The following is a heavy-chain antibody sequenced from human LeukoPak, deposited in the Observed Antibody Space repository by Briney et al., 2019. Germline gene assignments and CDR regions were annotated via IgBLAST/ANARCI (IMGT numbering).Heavy chain of an antibody. CDR2: IYYSGST. V-gene: IGHV4-59*11. CDR1: GGSISSHY. D-gene: IGHD3-3*01. CDR3: ARVTKNDFWSGYLYPAYFGWFDP. J-gene: IGHJ5*02. Sequence: SETLSLTCTVSGGSISSHYRSWIRQPPGKGLEWVGYIYYSGSTNYNPSLKSRVTISVDTSKNQFSLKLSSVTAADTAVYYCARVTKNDFWSGYLYPAYFGWFDPWGQGTLVTVSS.